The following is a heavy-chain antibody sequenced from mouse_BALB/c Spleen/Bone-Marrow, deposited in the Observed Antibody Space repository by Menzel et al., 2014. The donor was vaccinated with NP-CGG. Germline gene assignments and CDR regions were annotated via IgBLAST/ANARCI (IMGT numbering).Heavy chain of an antibody. Sequence: QVQLQQSGAELVRPGSSVKISCKSSGYSFSNYWMNWMKQRPGQGLEWIGQIYPGGGDTNYNGKFKGKATLTADESSSTAYMQLSSLTSEDSAVYFCASRGDYSYAMDYWGQGTSVTVSS. CDR2: IYPGGGDT. V-gene: IGHV1-80*01. CDR3: ASRGDYSYAMDY. D-gene: IGHD1-1*01. J-gene: IGHJ4*01. CDR1: GYSFSNYW.